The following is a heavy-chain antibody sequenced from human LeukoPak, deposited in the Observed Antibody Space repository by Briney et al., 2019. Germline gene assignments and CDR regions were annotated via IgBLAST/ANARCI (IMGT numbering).Heavy chain of an antibody. V-gene: IGHV3-74*01. CDR3: ARGHVPGSTRHWDF. Sequence: GGSLRLSCEASGFTFSSHWMHWVRQVPGKGLLWVARIRGDESEIDYADSVKGRFTISRDNAKNTLYLQMNSLRVEDTAVYFCARGHVPGSTRHWDFWGQGTLVTVSS. CDR2: IRGDESEI. CDR1: GFTFSSHW. J-gene: IGHJ4*02. D-gene: IGHD3-10*01.